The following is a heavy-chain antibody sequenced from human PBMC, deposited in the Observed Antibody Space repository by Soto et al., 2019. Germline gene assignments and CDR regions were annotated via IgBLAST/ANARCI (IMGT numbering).Heavy chain of an antibody. D-gene: IGHD6-13*01. V-gene: IGHV3-21*01. CDR3: ARVAPEDIAAVLYYYYYYGMDV. CDR1: GFTFSSYS. J-gene: IGHJ6*02. Sequence: VGSLRLSCAASGFTFSSYSMNWVRQAPGKGLEWVSSISSSSSYIYYADSVKGRFTISRDNAKNSLYLQMNSLRAEDTAVYYCARVAPEDIAAVLYYYYYYGMDVWGQGTTVTVSS. CDR2: ISSSSSYI.